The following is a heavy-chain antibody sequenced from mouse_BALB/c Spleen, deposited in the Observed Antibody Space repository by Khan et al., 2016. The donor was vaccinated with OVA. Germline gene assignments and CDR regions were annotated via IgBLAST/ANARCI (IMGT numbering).Heavy chain of an antibody. CDR1: GYSITSGYA. D-gene: IGHD1-1*01. CDR3: ARGNYYGYYVDY. V-gene: IGHV3-2*02. CDR2: ISYSGVT. Sequence: EVQLQESGPGLVKPSQSLSLTCTVTGYSITSGYAWNWIRQFPGNKLEWMGYISYSGVTSYTPSLKSRISITRDTSKNQFFLQLNSVTTEATATYYCARGNYYGYYVDYWGQGTTRTVSS. J-gene: IGHJ2*01.